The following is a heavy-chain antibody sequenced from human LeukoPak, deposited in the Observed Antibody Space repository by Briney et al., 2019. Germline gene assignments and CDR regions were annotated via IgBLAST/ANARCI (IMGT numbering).Heavy chain of an antibody. CDR3: AKAGRGTAMVPIDY. V-gene: IGHV3-23*01. CDR1: GFPFSSYA. J-gene: IGHJ4*02. Sequence: PGGSLRLSCAVSGFPFSSYAMSWVRQAPGKGLEWVSGISGTGGSTYDADSVKGRFTISRDNSKNTLFLQMHSLRAEDTAVYYCAKAGRGTAMVPIDYWGQGTLVTVSS. CDR2: ISGTGGST. D-gene: IGHD5-18*01.